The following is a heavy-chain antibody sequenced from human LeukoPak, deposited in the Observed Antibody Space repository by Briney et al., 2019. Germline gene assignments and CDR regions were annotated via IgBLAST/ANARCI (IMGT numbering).Heavy chain of an antibody. CDR1: GGSISSSNYY. CDR2: IYYSGIT. D-gene: IGHD3-22*01. J-gene: IGHJ3*02. V-gene: IGHV4-39*07. CDR3: ASLTTAEAFDI. Sequence: SETLSLTCIVSGGSISSSNYYWGWIRQPPGKGLEWIGSIYYSGITYYNPSLKSRVTISVDTSKNQFSLKLSSVTAADTAVYYCASLTTAEAFDIWGQGTMVTVSS.